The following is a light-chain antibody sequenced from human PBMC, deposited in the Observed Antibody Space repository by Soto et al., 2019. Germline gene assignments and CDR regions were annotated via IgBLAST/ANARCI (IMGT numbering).Light chain of an antibody. CDR3: QQYYSTPIT. Sequence: DIVMTQSPDSLAVSLGERATINCKSSQSVLYSSNNKNYLAWYQQKPGQPPKLLIYWASTRESGVPDRFSGSESGTDFTLTISSLQAVDVAVYYCQQYYSTPITFGPGTKVDIK. CDR2: WAS. CDR1: QSVLYSSNNKNY. J-gene: IGKJ3*01. V-gene: IGKV4-1*01.